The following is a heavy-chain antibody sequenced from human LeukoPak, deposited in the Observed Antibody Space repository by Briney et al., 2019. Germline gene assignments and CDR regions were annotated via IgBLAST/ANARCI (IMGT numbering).Heavy chain of an antibody. D-gene: IGHD1-14*01. CDR1: GYTFTSYN. CDR2: INSSGGST. J-gene: IGHJ6*03. Sequence: ASVKVTCKASGYTFTSYNMHWVRQAPGQGLEWMGIINSSGGSTSYAQKFQGRVTMTRDMSTSTVCMELSSLRSEDTAVYYCARDSNLYYYYYMDVWGKGTTVTVSS. V-gene: IGHV1-46*01. CDR3: ARDSNLYYYYYMDV.